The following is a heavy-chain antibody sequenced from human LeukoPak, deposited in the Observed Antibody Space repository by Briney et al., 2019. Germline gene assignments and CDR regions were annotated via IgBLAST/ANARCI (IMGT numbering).Heavy chain of an antibody. CDR1: GFTFSSYS. CDR2: ISSSSSYI. D-gene: IGHD3-3*01. CDR3: ASGWYYDFWSGYPLGNY. Sequence: GGSLRLSCAASGFTFSSYSMNWVRQAPGKGLEWVSSISSSSSYIYYADSVKGRFTISRDNAKNSLYLQMNSLRAEDTAVYYCASGWYYDFWSGYPLGNYWGQGTLDTVSS. V-gene: IGHV3-21*01. J-gene: IGHJ4*02.